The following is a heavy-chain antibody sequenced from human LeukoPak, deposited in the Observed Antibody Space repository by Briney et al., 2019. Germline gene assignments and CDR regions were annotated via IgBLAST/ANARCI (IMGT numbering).Heavy chain of an antibody. CDR1: GYTFTSYG. Sequence: ASVKVSCKASGYTFTSYGISWVRQAPRQGLEWMGWISVYKGNTKYAQNLQGRVTMTTDTSTSTAYMKLRSLRSDDTAVYYCARAIVGATDFDCWGQGTLVTVSS. CDR3: ARAIVGATDFDC. D-gene: IGHD1-26*01. V-gene: IGHV1-18*01. J-gene: IGHJ4*02. CDR2: ISVYKGNT.